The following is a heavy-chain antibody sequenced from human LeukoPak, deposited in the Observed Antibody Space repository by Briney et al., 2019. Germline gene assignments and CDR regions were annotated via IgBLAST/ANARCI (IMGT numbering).Heavy chain of an antibody. J-gene: IGHJ3*02. Sequence: ASVKVSCKASGGTFNRYAISWVRQAPGQGLEWMGGIIPIIGTVNYAQKFQGRVAITADESTSTAYMELGSLRSEDTAVYYCARQITMIEEGAFDIWGQGTMVTVSS. CDR3: ARQITMIEEGAFDI. D-gene: IGHD3-22*01. CDR2: IIPIIGTV. CDR1: GGTFNRYA. V-gene: IGHV1-69*13.